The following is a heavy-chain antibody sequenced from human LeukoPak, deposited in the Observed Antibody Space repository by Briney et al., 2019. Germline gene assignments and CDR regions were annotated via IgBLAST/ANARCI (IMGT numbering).Heavy chain of an antibody. CDR1: GFTFSNYA. CDR2: IGGSGAYT. D-gene: IGHD2-2*01. Sequence: GGSLRLSCEASGFTFSNYAMTWVRQVPEKGLEWVSTIGGSGAYTYQAESVKGRFTISRENSKNTLFLQMNSLRAEDTAVYYCAGDIDLGNIVVVPAAPDAFDIWGQGTMVTVSS. CDR3: AGDIDLGNIVVVPAAPDAFDI. V-gene: IGHV3-23*01. J-gene: IGHJ3*02.